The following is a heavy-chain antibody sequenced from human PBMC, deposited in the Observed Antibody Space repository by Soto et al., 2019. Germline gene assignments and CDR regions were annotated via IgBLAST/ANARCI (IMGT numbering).Heavy chain of an antibody. D-gene: IGHD2-2*01. CDR3: ARLSVLPAAKNDY. Sequence: PGESLKISCKGSGYNFNSYWISWVRQVPGKGLEWMGRIDPSDSYIDYSPSFRGHVTMSADKSITTAYLQWSSLKASDTAMYYCARLSVLPAAKNDYRGQGTLVTVSS. CDR1: GYNFNSYW. CDR2: IDPSDSYI. V-gene: IGHV5-10-1*01. J-gene: IGHJ4*02.